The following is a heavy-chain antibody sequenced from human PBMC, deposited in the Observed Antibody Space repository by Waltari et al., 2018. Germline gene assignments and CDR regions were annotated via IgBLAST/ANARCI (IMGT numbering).Heavy chain of an antibody. Sequence: EVQLVESGGGLIQPGGSLRLSCAASGFPLHYNYMSWVRQPPGKGLGWYSVLYAGCKPYYADAVKGRFTISRDDSQSTLFLQLNNLRAEDTAVYYCARAGLGSPVEWLRLFDQWGQGTLVTVSS. V-gene: IGHV3-53*01. D-gene: IGHD5-12*01. CDR2: LYAGCKP. J-gene: IGHJ4*02. CDR1: GFPLHYNY. CDR3: ARAGLGSPVEWLRLFDQ.